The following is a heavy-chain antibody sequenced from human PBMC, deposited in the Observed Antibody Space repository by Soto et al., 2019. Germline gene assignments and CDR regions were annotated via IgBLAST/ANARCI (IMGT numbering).Heavy chain of an antibody. CDR2: INPNSGGT. Sequence: ASVKVSCKASGSTFTGYYMHWVRQAPGQGLEWMGWINPNSGGTNYAQKFQGWVTMTRDTSISTAYMELSRLRSDDTAVYYCARGPSRYSSGWSTQGYYYYGMDVWGQGTTVTVSS. J-gene: IGHJ6*02. CDR3: ARGPSRYSSGWSTQGYYYYGMDV. CDR1: GSTFTGYY. V-gene: IGHV1-2*04. D-gene: IGHD6-19*01.